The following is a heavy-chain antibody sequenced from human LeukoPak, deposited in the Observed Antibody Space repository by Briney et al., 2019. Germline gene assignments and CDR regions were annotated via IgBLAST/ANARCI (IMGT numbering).Heavy chain of an antibody. CDR2: ISWNSGSI. Sequence: GGSLRLSCAASGFTFSSYSMNWVRQAPGKGLEWVSGISWNSGSIGYADSVKGRFTISRDNAKNSLYLQMNSLRAEDTALYYCAKGEGGSYTFDYWGQGTLVTVSS. V-gene: IGHV3-9*01. CDR3: AKGEGGSYTFDY. D-gene: IGHD1-26*01. CDR1: GFTFSSYS. J-gene: IGHJ4*02.